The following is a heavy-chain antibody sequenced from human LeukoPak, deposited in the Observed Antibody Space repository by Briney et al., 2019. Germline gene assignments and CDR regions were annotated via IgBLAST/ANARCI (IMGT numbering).Heavy chain of an antibody. J-gene: IGHJ4*02. D-gene: IGHD3-22*01. CDR3: ARHSIGQYYYDSSGQLDY. V-gene: IGHV4-34*01. CDR2: INHSGST. CDR1: GGSFSGYY. Sequence: SETLSLTCAVYGGSFSGYYWSWIRQPPGKGLEWIGEINHSGSTNYNPSLKSRVTISVDTSKNQFSLKLSSVTAADTAVYYCARHSIGQYYYDSSGQLDYWGQGTLVTVSS.